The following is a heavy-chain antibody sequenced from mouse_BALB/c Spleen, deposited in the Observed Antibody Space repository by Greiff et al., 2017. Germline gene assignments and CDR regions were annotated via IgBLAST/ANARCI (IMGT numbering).Heavy chain of an antibody. CDR2: IDPYNGGT. J-gene: IGHJ3*01. CDR3: AGWLPLAY. D-gene: IGHD2-2*01. CDR1: GFAFTSYN. Sequence: VQLQQSGPELVKPGASVKVSCKASGFAFTSYNMYWVKQSHGKSLEWIGYIDPYNGGTSYNQKFKGKATLTVDKSYSTAYMHLNSLTSEDSAVYYCAGWLPLAYWGQGTLVTVSA. V-gene: IGHV1S135*01.